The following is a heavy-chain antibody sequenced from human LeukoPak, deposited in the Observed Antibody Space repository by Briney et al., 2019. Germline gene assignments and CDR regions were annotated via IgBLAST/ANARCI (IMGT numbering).Heavy chain of an antibody. J-gene: IGHJ2*01. CDR3: ARAIDYYDSSGYHRDPRYFDL. Sequence: GGSLRLSCAASGFTFSSYSMNWVRQAPGKGLEWVSSISSSSSYIYYADSVKGRFTISRDNAKNSLYLQMYSLRAEDTAVYYCARAIDYYDSSGYHRDPRYFDLWGRGTLVTVSS. V-gene: IGHV3-21*01. CDR2: ISSSSSYI. D-gene: IGHD3-22*01. CDR1: GFTFSSYS.